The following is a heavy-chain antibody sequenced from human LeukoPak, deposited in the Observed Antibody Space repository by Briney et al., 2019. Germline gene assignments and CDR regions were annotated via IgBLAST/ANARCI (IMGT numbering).Heavy chain of an antibody. D-gene: IGHD3-22*01. J-gene: IGHJ4*02. Sequence: GGSLRLSCAASGFTFSDFYMSWIRQAPGKGLEWVSYITTSGSTVYYADSVKGRFTISRDNSKNTLYLQMNSLRAEDTAVYYCAKDRHYDSSGLSDYWGQGTLVTVSS. V-gene: IGHV3-11*01. CDR1: GFTFSDFY. CDR2: ITTSGSTV. CDR3: AKDRHYDSSGLSDY.